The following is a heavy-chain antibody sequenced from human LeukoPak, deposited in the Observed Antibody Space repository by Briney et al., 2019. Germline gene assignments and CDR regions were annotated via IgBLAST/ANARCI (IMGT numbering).Heavy chain of an antibody. CDR3: ASQWLAGGFDY. Sequence: GGSLRLSCAASGFTFSSYSMSWVRQAPGKGLEWVSSISSSSSYIYYADSVKGRFTISRDNAKNSLYLQMNSLRAEDTAVYYCASQWLAGGFDYWGQGTLVTVSS. D-gene: IGHD6-19*01. V-gene: IGHV3-21*01. CDR1: GFTFSSYS. CDR2: ISSSSSYI. J-gene: IGHJ4*02.